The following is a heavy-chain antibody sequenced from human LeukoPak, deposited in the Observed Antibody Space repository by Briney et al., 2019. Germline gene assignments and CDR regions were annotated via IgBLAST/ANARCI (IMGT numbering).Heavy chain of an antibody. J-gene: IGHJ4*02. CDR1: GGSFSGYY. D-gene: IGHD1-26*01. CDR2: INHSGST. Sequence: SETLSLTCAVYGGSFSGYYWSWIRQPPGKGLEWIGEINHSGSTNYNPSLKSRVTISVDTSKNQSSLKLSSVTAADTAVYYCARTKWDYWGQGTLVTVSS. V-gene: IGHV4-34*01. CDR3: ARTKWDY.